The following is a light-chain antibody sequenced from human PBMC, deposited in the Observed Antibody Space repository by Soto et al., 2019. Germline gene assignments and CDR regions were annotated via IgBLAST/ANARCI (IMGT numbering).Light chain of an antibody. CDR3: SSYTTSSTLVV. CDR2: EVS. V-gene: IGLV2-14*01. Sequence: QSALTQPASVSGSPGQSITISCTGTSSDVGGYNYVSWYQQHPGKAPKLMIYEVSNRPSGVSNRFSGSKSGNTASLNISGLQAEDEADYYCSSYTTSSTLVVVGGGTKLTVL. J-gene: IGLJ2*01. CDR1: SSDVGGYNY.